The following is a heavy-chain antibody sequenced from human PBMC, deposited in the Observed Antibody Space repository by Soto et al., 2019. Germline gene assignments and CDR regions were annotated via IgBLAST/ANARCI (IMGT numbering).Heavy chain of an antibody. CDR1: GFDCSSYD. Sequence: EVPLLESGGGLVQPGGSLRLSCAASGFDCSSYDMSWVRQAPGTGLEWVSGISGSGDSAYYADSVRGRFTISRDNSKDTLYVQMNSLRNEDTAIYSGAKEDDAWTNGYFDLWGQGTVVTVAS. J-gene: IGHJ3*01. D-gene: IGHD2-8*01. CDR2: ISGSGDSA. V-gene: IGHV3-23*01. CDR3: AKEDDAWTNGYFDL.